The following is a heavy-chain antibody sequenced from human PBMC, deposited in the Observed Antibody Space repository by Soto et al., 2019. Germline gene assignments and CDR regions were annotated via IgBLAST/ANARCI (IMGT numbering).Heavy chain of an antibody. Sequence: GGSLRLSCAASGFTFSNYSMNWVRQAPGKGLEWVSSISSSSSYIYYTDSVKGRFTSSRDNAKNSLYLQMNSLRAEDTAVYYCARMKRIYYDSSGYLKPDAFDIWGQGTMVTVS. CDR1: GFTFSNYS. D-gene: IGHD3-22*01. J-gene: IGHJ3*02. CDR3: ARMKRIYYDSSGYLKPDAFDI. CDR2: ISSSSSYI. V-gene: IGHV3-21*01.